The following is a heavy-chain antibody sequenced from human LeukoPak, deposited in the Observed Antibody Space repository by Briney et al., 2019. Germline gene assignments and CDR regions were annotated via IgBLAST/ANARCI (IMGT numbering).Heavy chain of an antibody. J-gene: IGHJ4*01. CDR2: IWSDATNR. Sequence: GGSLRLSCAASGFIFSHHGMHWVRQAPGKGLEWVAVIWSDATNRFYADPVKGRFTISRDNSQNTVFLQMNSLRVKDTAIYYCARDAQRGFDYSNSLKNWGHGTLVTVSS. CDR1: GFIFSHHG. V-gene: IGHV3-33*01. CDR3: ARDAQRGFDYSNSLKN. D-gene: IGHD4-11*01.